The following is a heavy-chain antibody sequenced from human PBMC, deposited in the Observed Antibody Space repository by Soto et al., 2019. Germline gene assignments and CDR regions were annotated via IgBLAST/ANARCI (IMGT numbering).Heavy chain of an antibody. V-gene: IGHV1-2*02. Sequence: ASVKVSCKASGYTFTCYYMHWVRQAPGQGLEWMGWINPNSGGTNYAQKFQGRVTMTRDTSISTAYMELSRLRSDDTAVYYCARDLIWAAARLVHFDYWGQGTLVTVSS. CDR1: GYTFTCYY. J-gene: IGHJ4*02. D-gene: IGHD6-13*01. CDR3: ARDLIWAAARLVHFDY. CDR2: INPNSGGT.